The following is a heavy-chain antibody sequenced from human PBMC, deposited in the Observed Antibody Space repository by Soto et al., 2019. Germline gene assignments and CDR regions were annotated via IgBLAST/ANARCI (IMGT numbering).Heavy chain of an antibody. J-gene: IGHJ4*02. D-gene: IGHD1-7*01. V-gene: IGHV4-31*03. CDR2: IYYSGST. Sequence: SETLSLTCTVSGGSISSGGYYWSWIRQHPGKGLEWIGYIYYSGSTYYNPSLKSRVTISVDTSKNQFSLKLSSVTAADTAVYYCARERTNGNWYDYWGQGTLVTVSS. CDR1: GGSISSGGYY. CDR3: ARERTNGNWYDY.